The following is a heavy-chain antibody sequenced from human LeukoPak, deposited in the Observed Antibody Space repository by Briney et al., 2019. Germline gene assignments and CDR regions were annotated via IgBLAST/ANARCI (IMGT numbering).Heavy chain of an antibody. D-gene: IGHD4-23*01. CDR1: GGSISSYY. CDR3: AREIVAQNDYGGPRDAFDI. J-gene: IGHJ3*02. Sequence: PSETLSLTCTVSGGSISSYYWSWIRQPPGKGLEWIGYIYYSGSTNYNPSLKSRVTISVDTSKNQFSLKLSSVTAADTAVYYCAREIVAQNDYGGPRDAFDIWGQGTMVTVSS. V-gene: IGHV4-59*01. CDR2: IYYSGST.